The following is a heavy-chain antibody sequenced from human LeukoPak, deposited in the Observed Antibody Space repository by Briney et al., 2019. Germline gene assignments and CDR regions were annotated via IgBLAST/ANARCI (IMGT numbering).Heavy chain of an antibody. Sequence: PGGSLRLSCAASGFIFSRYDMNWVRQAPGKGLEWVANIKQDGIEKYFVGSVKGRFAISRDNAKNSLYLQMNSLRVEDTAVYYCAREGMVRGVPDAFDLWGQGTMVTVSS. D-gene: IGHD3-10*01. CDR1: GFIFSRYD. CDR2: IKQDGIEK. V-gene: IGHV3-7*01. J-gene: IGHJ3*01. CDR3: AREGMVRGVPDAFDL.